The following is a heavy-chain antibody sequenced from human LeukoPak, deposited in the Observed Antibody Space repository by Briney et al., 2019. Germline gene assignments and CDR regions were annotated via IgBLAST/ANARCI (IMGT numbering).Heavy chain of an antibody. D-gene: IGHD6-6*01. CDR1: GFTFSNYW. CDR2: IKHDESEK. CDR3: ARGRGSSSGGPRITPGDTPPQYYFDY. Sequence: GGSLRLSCAASGFTFSNYWMSWVRQAPGKGLEWVANIKHDESEKYYVDSVKGRFTISRDNAKNSLYLQMNSLRAEDTAVYYCARGRGSSSGGPRITPGDTPPQYYFDYWGQGTLVTVSS. V-gene: IGHV3-7*01. J-gene: IGHJ4*02.